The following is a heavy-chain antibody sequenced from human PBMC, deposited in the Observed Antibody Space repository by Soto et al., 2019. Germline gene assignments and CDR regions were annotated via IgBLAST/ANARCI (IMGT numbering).Heavy chain of an antibody. D-gene: IGHD3-22*01. V-gene: IGHV4-39*01. CDR2: IYYDGTT. CDR1: SGSISSTSYY. Sequence: SETLSLTCTVSSGSISSTSYYWAWLRQPPGKGLEWIGAIYYDGTTYYIESLKSRVSISVDTSKNQSFLKLNSVTAADTAVYFCARQGRNTKIVLVKHYAADFWGQGTAVTVSS. J-gene: IGHJ6*02. CDR3: ARQGRNTKIVLVKHYAADF.